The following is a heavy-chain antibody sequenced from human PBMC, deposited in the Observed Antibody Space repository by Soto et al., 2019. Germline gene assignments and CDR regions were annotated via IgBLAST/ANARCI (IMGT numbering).Heavy chain of an antibody. Sequence: QVQLVESGGGVVQPGRSLRLSCAASGFTFSSYGMHWVRQAPGKGLEWVAVISYDGSNKYYADSVKGRFTISRDNSKNTLYLQMNSLRAEDTAVYYCAKGAVLLWFGELFGGYYGMAVWGQGTTVTVSS. CDR1: GFTFSSYG. D-gene: IGHD3-10*01. V-gene: IGHV3-30*18. CDR3: AKGAVLLWFGELFGGYYGMAV. J-gene: IGHJ6*02. CDR2: ISYDGSNK.